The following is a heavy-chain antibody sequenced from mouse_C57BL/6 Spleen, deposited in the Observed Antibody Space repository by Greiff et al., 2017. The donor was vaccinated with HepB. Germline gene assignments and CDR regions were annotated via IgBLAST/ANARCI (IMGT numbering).Heavy chain of an antibody. Sequence: DVKLQESGPALAKPSQTLSLTCSVTGYSITSDYWNWIRKFPGNKLEYMGYISYSGSTYYNPSLKSRISITRDTSKNQYYLQLNSVTTEDTATYYCARSPYDGYLYYYAMDYWGQGTSVTVSS. D-gene: IGHD2-3*01. J-gene: IGHJ4*01. V-gene: IGHV3-8*01. CDR3: ARSPYDGYLYYYAMDY. CDR1: GYSITSDY. CDR2: ISYSGST.